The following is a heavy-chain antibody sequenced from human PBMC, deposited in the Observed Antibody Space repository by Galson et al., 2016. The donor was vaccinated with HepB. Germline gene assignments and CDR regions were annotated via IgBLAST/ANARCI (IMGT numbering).Heavy chain of an antibody. CDR1: GFTFSRHW. CDR2: IKGDGRHT. D-gene: IGHD5-18*01. J-gene: IGHJ4*02. V-gene: IGHV3-74*01. Sequence: SLRLSCAASGFTFSRHWLHWARQAPGKGLVWVSRIKGDGRHTVYADSVQGRFSISRDNAKNTQYLQMNSLRAEDTAVYYCARDNDGYSFEFWGQGTLVTVSS. CDR3: ARDNDGYSFEF.